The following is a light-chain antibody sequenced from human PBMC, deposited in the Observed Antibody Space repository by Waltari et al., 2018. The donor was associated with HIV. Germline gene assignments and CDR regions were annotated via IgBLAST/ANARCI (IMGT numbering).Light chain of an antibody. J-gene: IGLJ2*01. CDR3: DSRYSSGNHVV. CDR2: GKN. CDR1: SLRNFS. V-gene: IGLV3-19*01. Sequence: SSELTQDPAVSVALGQTVRITCQGDSLRNFSPGWYQQKPLQAPVLVIYGKNSRPPGIPDRFSGSSSVNTATLTITGAQAEDEADYYCDSRYSSGNHVVFGGWTKLTVL.